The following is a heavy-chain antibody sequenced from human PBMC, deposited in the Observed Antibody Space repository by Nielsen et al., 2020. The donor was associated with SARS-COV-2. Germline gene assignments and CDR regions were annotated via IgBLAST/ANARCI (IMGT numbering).Heavy chain of an antibody. V-gene: IGHV3-43D*03. CDR1: GFAFDQYS. Sequence: GESLKISCAASGFAFDQYSMHWVRQRPGKGLEWVSLIGTYDDSSYYADSVEGRFTISRDNSKTSLHLQMSSLWAEDTAVYYCARCRRPYHLFSGDYYWYFDLWGRGTLVTVSS. J-gene: IGHJ2*01. D-gene: IGHD4-17*01. CDR2: IGTYDDSS. CDR3: ARCRRPYHLFSGDYYWYFDL.